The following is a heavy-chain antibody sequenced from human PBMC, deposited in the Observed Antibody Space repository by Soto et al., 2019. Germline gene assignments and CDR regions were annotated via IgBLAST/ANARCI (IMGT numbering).Heavy chain of an antibody. D-gene: IGHD3-22*01. CDR3: ARLIDTAYYYDSSGWFHPV. V-gene: IGHV5-10-1*01. Sequence: GESLKISCKGSGYSFTSYWISWVRQMPGKGLEWMGRIDPSDSYTNYSPSFQGHVTISADKSISTAYLQWSSLKASDTAMYYCARLIDTAYYYDSSGWFHPVWGQGTLVTVS. CDR1: GYSFTSYW. J-gene: IGHJ4*02. CDR2: IDPSDSYT.